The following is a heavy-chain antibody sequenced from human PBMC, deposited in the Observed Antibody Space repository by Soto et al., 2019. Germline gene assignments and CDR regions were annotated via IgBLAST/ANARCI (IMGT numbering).Heavy chain of an antibody. J-gene: IGHJ6*02. D-gene: IGHD4-17*01. Sequence: GESLKVSCKGSGYSFTSYWIGWVRQMPGKGLEWMGIIYPGDSDTRYSPSFQGQVTISADKSISTAYLQWSSLKASDTAMYYCAVTTPPARFIYYYYGMYVWGQGTTVTVS. CDR2: IYPGDSDT. V-gene: IGHV5-51*01. CDR1: GYSFTSYW. CDR3: AVTTPPARFIYYYYGMYV.